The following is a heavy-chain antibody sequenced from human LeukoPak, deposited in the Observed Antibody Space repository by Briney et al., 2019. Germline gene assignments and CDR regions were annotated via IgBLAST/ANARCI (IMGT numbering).Heavy chain of an antibody. CDR1: GFTFSSYE. CDR3: ARRTYYYDSSNYYYVSFFDY. V-gene: IGHV3-48*03. J-gene: IGHJ4*02. D-gene: IGHD3-22*01. CDR2: ISSSGSTI. Sequence: GGSLRLSCAASGFTFSSYEMNWVRQAPGKGLEWVSYISSSGSTIYYADSVKGRFTISRDNTKNSLYLQMNSLTAEDTAVYYCARRTYYYDSSNYYYVSFFDYWGQGTLVTVSS.